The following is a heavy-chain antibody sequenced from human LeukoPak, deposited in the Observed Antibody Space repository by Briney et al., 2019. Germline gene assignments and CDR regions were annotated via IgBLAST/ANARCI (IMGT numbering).Heavy chain of an antibody. Sequence: GGXLRLSCAASGFTFSSYWMSWVRQAPGKGLEWVANIKQDGSEKYYVDSVKGRFTISRDNAKNSLYLQMNSQRAEDTAVYYCARDLASRITIFGAWAFDYWGQGTLVTLSS. CDR1: GFTFSSYW. J-gene: IGHJ4*02. D-gene: IGHD3-3*01. CDR2: IKQDGSEK. V-gene: IGHV3-7*01. CDR3: ARDLASRITIFGAWAFDY.